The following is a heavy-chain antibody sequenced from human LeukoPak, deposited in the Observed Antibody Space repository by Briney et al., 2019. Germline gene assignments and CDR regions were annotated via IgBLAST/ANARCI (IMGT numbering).Heavy chain of an antibody. Sequence: SLRLSCAASGFTFDDFAMHWVRQAPGKGLEWVSGISWDSGSIGYADSVKGRFTISRDNAKNSLYLQMNSLRAEDTALYYCAKDAYGSGSYLDYWGQGTLVAVSS. D-gene: IGHD3-10*01. CDR3: AKDAYGSGSYLDY. V-gene: IGHV3-9*01. CDR1: GFTFDDFA. J-gene: IGHJ4*02. CDR2: ISWDSGSI.